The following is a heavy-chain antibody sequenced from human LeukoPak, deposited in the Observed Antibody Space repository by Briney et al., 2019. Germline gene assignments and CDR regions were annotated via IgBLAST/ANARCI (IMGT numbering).Heavy chain of an antibody. Sequence: GGSLRLSCAASGFTFSSYSMNWVRQAPGKGLEWVPSISSSSSYIYYADSVKGRFTSSRDNAKNSLYLQMNSLRAEDTAVYYCARVYRKGSGSYYLLYFDYWGQGTLVTVSS. CDR1: GFTFSSYS. J-gene: IGHJ4*02. CDR2: ISSSSSYI. D-gene: IGHD3-10*01. V-gene: IGHV3-21*01. CDR3: ARVYRKGSGSYYLLYFDY.